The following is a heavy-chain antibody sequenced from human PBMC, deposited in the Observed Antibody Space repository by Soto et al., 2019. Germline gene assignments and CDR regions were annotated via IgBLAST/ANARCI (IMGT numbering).Heavy chain of an antibody. CDR2: ISSSGDSI. D-gene: IGHD1-26*01. J-gene: IGHJ4*02. V-gene: IGHV3-48*03. CDR3: ARGGSVVGANLNHN. CDR1: GFTFSNYE. Sequence: EVQLVESGGGLVQPGGSLRLSCAASGFTFSNYEMNWVRQAPGKGLEWVSYISSSGDSIYYADSVKGRFTISRDNAKNSLYLQMNSLRAEDTAAYYWARGGSVVGANLNHNWGQGTLVTVSS.